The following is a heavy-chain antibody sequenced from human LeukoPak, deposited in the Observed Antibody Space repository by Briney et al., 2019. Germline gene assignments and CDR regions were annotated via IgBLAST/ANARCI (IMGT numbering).Heavy chain of an antibody. CDR3: ARVRASGRYDFWSDEGYFDY. CDR1: GYTFTSYG. Sequence: ASVTVSCKASGYTFTSYGISWVRQAPGQGLEWMGWISAYNGNTNYAQKLQGRVTMTTDTSTSTAYMELRSLRSDDTAVYYCARVRASGRYDFWSDEGYFDYWGQGTLVTVSS. J-gene: IGHJ4*02. V-gene: IGHV1-18*01. D-gene: IGHD3-3*01. CDR2: ISAYNGNT.